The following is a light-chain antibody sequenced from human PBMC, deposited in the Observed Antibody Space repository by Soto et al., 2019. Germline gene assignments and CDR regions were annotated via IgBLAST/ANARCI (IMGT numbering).Light chain of an antibody. J-gene: IGLJ3*02. CDR3: LLSYSGDFGV. CDR2: DTS. CDR1: TGAVTSGHY. V-gene: IGLV7-46*01. Sequence: QAVVTQEPSLTVSPGGTVTLTCGSSTGAVTSGHYPYWFQQKPGQAPRTLIYDTSNKHSWTPARFSGSLLGGKAALTLSGAQPEDEAEYYCLLSYSGDFGVFGGGTKLTVL.